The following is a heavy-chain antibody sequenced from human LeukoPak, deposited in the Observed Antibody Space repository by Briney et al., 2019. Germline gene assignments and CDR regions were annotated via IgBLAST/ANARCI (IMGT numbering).Heavy chain of an antibody. D-gene: IGHD2-21*02. CDR3: ARGGFYCGGDCYVDY. V-gene: IGHV4-34*01. Sequence: SETLSLTSAVYGGSFSPYYWSWIRQPPGKGLEWIGEINHSGSTNYNPSLKSRVTISVDTSKNQFSLRLSSVTAADTAVYYCARGGFYCGGDCYVDYWGQGTLVTVSS. CDR1: GGSFSPYY. CDR2: INHSGST. J-gene: IGHJ4*02.